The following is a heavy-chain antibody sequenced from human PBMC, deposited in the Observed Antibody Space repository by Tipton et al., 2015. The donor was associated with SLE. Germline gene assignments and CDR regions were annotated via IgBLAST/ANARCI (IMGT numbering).Heavy chain of an antibody. CDR3: ARVREGFDP. J-gene: IGHJ5*02. Sequence: GSLRLSCAASGFTFSSYSMNWVRQAPGKGLEWVSYISSSSSTIYYADSVKGRFTISRDNAKNSLYLQMNSLRAEDTAVYYCARVREGFDPWGQGTLVTVSS. CDR2: ISSSSSTI. V-gene: IGHV3-48*04. CDR1: GFTFSSYS. D-gene: IGHD3-10*01.